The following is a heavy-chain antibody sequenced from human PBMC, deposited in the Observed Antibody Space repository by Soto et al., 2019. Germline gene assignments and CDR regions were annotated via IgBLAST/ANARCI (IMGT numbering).Heavy chain of an antibody. CDR3: ARGYTGEDCSSTSCYTKRWYYYYGMDV. J-gene: IGHJ6*02. V-gene: IGHV3-21*01. CDR2: ISSSSSYI. D-gene: IGHD2-2*02. CDR1: GFTFSSYS. Sequence: EVQLVESGGGLVKPGGSLRLSCAASGFTFSSYSMNWVRQAPGKGLEWVSSISSSSSYIYYADSLKGRFTISRDNAKNSLYLQMNSLRAEDTAVYYCARGYTGEDCSSTSCYTKRWYYYYGMDVWGQGTTVTVSS.